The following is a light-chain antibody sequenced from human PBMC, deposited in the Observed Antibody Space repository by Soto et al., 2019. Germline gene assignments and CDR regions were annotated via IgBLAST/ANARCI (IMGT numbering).Light chain of an antibody. J-gene: IGKJ1*01. CDR1: QSVSSSY. CDR3: QQYGSSPQKWT. V-gene: IGKV3-20*01. Sequence: IVLTQSPGTLSLSPGERATLSCRASQSVSSSYLAWYQQKPGQAPRLLIYGASSRATGIPDRFSGSGSGTDFTLTISRLEPEDFAVYYCQQYGSSPQKWTFGQGTKVDIK. CDR2: GAS.